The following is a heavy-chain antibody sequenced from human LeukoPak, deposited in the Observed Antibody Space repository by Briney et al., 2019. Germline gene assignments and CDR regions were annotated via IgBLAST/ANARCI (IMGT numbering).Heavy chain of an antibody. Sequence: SETLSLTCTVSGYSISSGYYWGWIRQPPEKGLEWIGSIYHSGSTYYNPSLKSRVTISVDTPKSQVSLRLSSVTAADTAVYYCAREGGRFTMVTVVLDFWGQGTLVAVSS. J-gene: IGHJ4*02. CDR3: AREGGRFTMVTVVLDF. CDR1: GYSISSGYY. V-gene: IGHV4-38-2*02. D-gene: IGHD3-10*01. CDR2: IYHSGST.